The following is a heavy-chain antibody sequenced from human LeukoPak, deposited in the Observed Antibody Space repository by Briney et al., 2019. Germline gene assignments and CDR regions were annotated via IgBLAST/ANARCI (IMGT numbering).Heavy chain of an antibody. V-gene: IGHV1-18*01. Sequence: EASLKVSCKASGYTFTSYGISWVRQAPGQGLEWMGWISAYNGNTNYAQKLQGRVTMTTDTSTSTAYMELRSLRSDDTAVYYCARDDFKGYYDFWSGSYYFDYWGQGTLVTVSS. D-gene: IGHD3-3*01. J-gene: IGHJ4*02. CDR3: ARDDFKGYYDFWSGSYYFDY. CDR2: ISAYNGNT. CDR1: GYTFTSYG.